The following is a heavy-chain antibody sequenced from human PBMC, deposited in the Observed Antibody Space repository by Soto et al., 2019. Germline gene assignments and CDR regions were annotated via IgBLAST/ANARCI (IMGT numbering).Heavy chain of an antibody. CDR2: IYYSGST. CDR1: GGSFSSYY. CDR3: AGRDCSGTNCYYLDYYYMDA. Sequence: QVQLQESGPGLVRPSETLSLTCTVSGGSFSSYYWTWIRQSPGKGLEWIGHIYYSGSTDYNPSLRGRLAISIDTSKNQFSLRLNSMTAADTAVYYCAGRDCSGTNCYYLDYYYMDAWGKGTTVTVSS. D-gene: IGHD2-2*01. V-gene: IGHV4-59*08. J-gene: IGHJ6*03.